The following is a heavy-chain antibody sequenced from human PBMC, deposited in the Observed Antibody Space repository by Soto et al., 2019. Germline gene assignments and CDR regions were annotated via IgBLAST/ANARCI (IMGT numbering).Heavy chain of an antibody. CDR2: INAGNGNT. CDR3: ARDTSQVPSCVVPVTTHSFFDY. D-gene: IGHD2-2*01. Sequence: GASVKVSCKASGYTFTSYAMHWVRQAPGQRLEWMGWINAGNGNTKYSQKFQGRVTITRDTSASTAYMELSSLRSEDTAVYYCARDTSQVPSCVVPVTTHSFFDYWGQGTLVTVSS. V-gene: IGHV1-3*01. CDR1: GYTFTSYA. J-gene: IGHJ4*02.